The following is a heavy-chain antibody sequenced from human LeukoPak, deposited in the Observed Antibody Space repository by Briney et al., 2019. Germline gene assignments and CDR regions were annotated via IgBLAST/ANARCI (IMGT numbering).Heavy chain of an antibody. J-gene: IGHJ6*02. D-gene: IGHD3-16*01. CDR3: AASWGPDTSAFRWGRDGMDV. Sequence: GGSLRLSCAVSGLTFDDYAMSWVRQAPGRGLEWVSAISKSGGHTYYTPYAKGRFTIYRDNSKNTQYLQMNSLRAEDTAVYYCAASWGPDTSAFRWGRDGMDVWGQGTTVIVSS. CDR2: ISKSGGHT. CDR1: GLTFDDYA. V-gene: IGHV3-23*01.